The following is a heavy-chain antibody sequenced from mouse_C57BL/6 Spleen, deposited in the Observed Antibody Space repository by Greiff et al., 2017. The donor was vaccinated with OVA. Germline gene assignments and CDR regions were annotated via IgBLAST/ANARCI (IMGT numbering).Heavy chain of an antibody. Sequence: EVKLMESEGGLVQPGSSMKLSCTASGFTFSDYYMAWVRQVPEKGLEWVANINYDGSSTYYLDSLKSRFIISRDNAKNILYLQMSSLKSEDTATYYCARVPDYYGSIFDYWGQGTTLTVSS. CDR2: INYDGSST. CDR1: GFTFSDYY. CDR3: ARVPDYYGSIFDY. D-gene: IGHD1-1*01. V-gene: IGHV5-16*01. J-gene: IGHJ2*01.